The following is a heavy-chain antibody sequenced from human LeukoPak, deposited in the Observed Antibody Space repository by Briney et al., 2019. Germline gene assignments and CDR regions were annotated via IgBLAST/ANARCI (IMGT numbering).Heavy chain of an antibody. CDR2: MNPNSGNT. D-gene: IGHD3-22*01. V-gene: IGHV1-8*01. CDR1: GYTFTSYD. J-gene: IGHJ4*02. CDR3: ARDPKYYYDSSGYYLDDY. Sequence: ASVKVSCKASGYTFTSYDINWVRQATGQGLEWMGWMNPNSGNTGYAQKFQGRVTMTRNTSISTAYMELSSPRSEDTAVYYCARDPKYYYDSSGYYLDDYWGQGTLVTVSS.